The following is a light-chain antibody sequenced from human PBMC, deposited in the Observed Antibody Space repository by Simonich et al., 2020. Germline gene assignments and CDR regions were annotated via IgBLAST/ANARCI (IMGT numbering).Light chain of an antibody. J-gene: IGLJ2*01. CDR3: CSYAGSSTSVV. CDR2: EGS. V-gene: IGLV2-23*01. Sequence: QSALTHPASVSGSPGQSITISCTGTSSDVGSYNLVSWYQQHPGKAPKLMIYEGSKRRSGVSNRFSGSKSGKTASLTISGLQAEDEADYYCCSYAGSSTSVVFGGGTKLTVL. CDR1: SSDVGSYNL.